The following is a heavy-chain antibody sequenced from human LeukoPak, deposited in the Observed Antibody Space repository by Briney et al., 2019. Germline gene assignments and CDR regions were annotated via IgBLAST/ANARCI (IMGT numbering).Heavy chain of an antibody. V-gene: IGHV3-23*01. CDR1: GFTFSSYA. D-gene: IGHD2-15*01. Sequence: GGSLRLSCAASGFTFSSYAMSWVRQAPGKGLEWVSAISGSGGSTYYADSVKGRFTISRDNSKNMLYLQMNSLRAEDTAVYYCAKEYSPGLLVYYYYGMDVWGQGTTVTVSS. CDR3: AKEYSPGLLVYYYYGMDV. CDR2: ISGSGGST. J-gene: IGHJ6*02.